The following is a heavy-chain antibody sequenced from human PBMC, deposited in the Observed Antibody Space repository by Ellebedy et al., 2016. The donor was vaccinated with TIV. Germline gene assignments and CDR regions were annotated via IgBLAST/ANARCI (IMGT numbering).Heavy chain of an antibody. V-gene: IGHV3-13*01. D-gene: IGHD1-14*01. CDR3: ARATEGLDY. J-gene: IGHJ4*02. CDR2: IGTAGDT. CDR1: GFTFXSYD. Sequence: GESLKISCAASGFTFXSYDIXWVRQVTGKGLEWVSAIGTAGDTYYPGSVKGRFTISRENAKNSLYLQMNSLRAGDTAEYYCARATEGLDYWGQGTLVTVSS.